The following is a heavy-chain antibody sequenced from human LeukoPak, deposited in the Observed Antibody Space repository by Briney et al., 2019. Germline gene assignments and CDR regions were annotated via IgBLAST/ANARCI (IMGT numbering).Heavy chain of an antibody. CDR2: ISAYNGNT. CDR3: ARASYCSDGSCYSDY. J-gene: IGHJ4*02. Sequence: ASVRVSCKASGYSFTSYSISWVRQAPGQGLEWMGWISAYNGNTVSAQKVKGRVTMATDTSTSTAYMELRSLKSDDTAVYYCARASYCSDGSCYSDYWGQGTLVTVSS. D-gene: IGHD2-15*01. V-gene: IGHV1-18*04. CDR1: GYSFTSYS.